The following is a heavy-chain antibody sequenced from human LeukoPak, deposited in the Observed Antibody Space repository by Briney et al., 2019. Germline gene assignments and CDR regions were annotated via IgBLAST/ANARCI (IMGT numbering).Heavy chain of an antibody. CDR1: GGTFSSYA. V-gene: IGHV1-69*05. CDR3: ARDQRGYSYGHDAFDI. D-gene: IGHD5-18*01. Sequence: SVKVSCKASGGTFSSYAISWVRQAPGQGLEWMGGIIPIFGTANYAQKFQGRVTITTDESTSTAYMELSSLRSEDTAVYYCARDQRGYSYGHDAFDIWGQGTMVTVSS. J-gene: IGHJ3*02. CDR2: IIPIFGTA.